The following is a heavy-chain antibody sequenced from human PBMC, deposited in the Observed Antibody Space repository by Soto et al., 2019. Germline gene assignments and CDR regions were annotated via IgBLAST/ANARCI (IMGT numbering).Heavy chain of an antibody. CDR1: GYTLTELS. Sequence: ASVEVSCKVSGYTLTELSMHWVRQAPGKGLEWMGGFDPEDGETIYAQKFQGRVTMTEDTSTDTAYMELSSLRSEDTAVYYCATDLSRGYSYGHDALDIWGQGTMVTVSS. CDR2: FDPEDGET. V-gene: IGHV1-24*01. J-gene: IGHJ3*02. CDR3: ATDLSRGYSYGHDALDI. D-gene: IGHD5-18*01.